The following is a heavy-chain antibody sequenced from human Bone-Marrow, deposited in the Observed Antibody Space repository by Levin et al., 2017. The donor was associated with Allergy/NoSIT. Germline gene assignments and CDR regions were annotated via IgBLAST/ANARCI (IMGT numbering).Heavy chain of an antibody. CDR2: VYRGGAT. D-gene: IGHD3-9*01. CDR3: ARKIYDVLTTYMDV. Sequence: GGSLRLSCAASGLMVSDNYMTWVRQAPGKGLEWVALVYRGGATYYADVVKGRFTISRDNSKNTMGLQIKDLRPEDTAVYFCARKIYDVLTTYMDVWGEGTAVNVSS. CDR1: GLMVSDNY. V-gene: IGHV3-66*02. J-gene: IGHJ6*03.